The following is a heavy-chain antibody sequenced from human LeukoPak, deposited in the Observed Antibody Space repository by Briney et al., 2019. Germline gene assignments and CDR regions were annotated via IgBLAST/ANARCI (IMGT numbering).Heavy chain of an antibody. CDR3: ARVRLNNWFDP. Sequence: SQTLSLTCTVSGGSISSYYWSWIRQPPGKGLEWIGYIYYSGGTNYNPSLKSRVTISVDTSKNQFSLKLSSVTAADTAVYYCARVRLNNWFDPWGQGTLVTVSS. CDR2: IYYSGGT. V-gene: IGHV4-59*01. J-gene: IGHJ5*02. CDR1: GGSISSYY.